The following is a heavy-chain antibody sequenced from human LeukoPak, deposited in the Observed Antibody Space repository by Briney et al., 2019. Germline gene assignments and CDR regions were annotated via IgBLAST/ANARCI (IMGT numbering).Heavy chain of an antibody. CDR3: ARISSRYAFDI. CDR2: IYYSGST. V-gene: IGHV4-59*01. J-gene: IGHJ3*02. Sequence: SETLSLTCTVSGDSISSYYWSWIRQPPGKGLEWIGYIYYSGSTNYNPSLKSRVTISVDTSKNQFSLKLSSVTAADTAVYYCARISSRYAFDIWGQGTMVTVSS. CDR1: GDSISSYY. D-gene: IGHD3-16*02.